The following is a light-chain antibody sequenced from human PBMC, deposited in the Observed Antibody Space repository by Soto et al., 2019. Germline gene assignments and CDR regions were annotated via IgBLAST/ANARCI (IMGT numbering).Light chain of an antibody. Sequence: QSVLTQPPAVSGAPGQRVTVSFTGSGSNIGAGYDVQWYQQLPGTAPKLLIYGNSNRPSGVPDRFSGSKAGTSASLAITGLQAEDAAHYYCQSYDSSLSAYVFGPGTKV. CDR1: GSNIGAGYD. V-gene: IGLV1-40*01. CDR2: GNS. J-gene: IGLJ1*01. CDR3: QSYDSSLSAYV.